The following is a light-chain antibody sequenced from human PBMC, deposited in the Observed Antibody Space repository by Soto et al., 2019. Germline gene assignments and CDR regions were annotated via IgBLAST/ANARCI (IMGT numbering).Light chain of an antibody. CDR2: EVT. CDR1: SSGVGGYNY. J-gene: IGLJ2*01. CDR3: SSYTSSNTLV. V-gene: IGLV2-14*01. Sequence: VLTQPASVSGSPGQSITISCTGTSSGVGGYNYVSWYQQYPGKAPKVMIYEVTNRPSGVSNRFSGSKSGNTASLTISGLQAEDEADYYSSSYTSSNTLVFGGGTQLTVL.